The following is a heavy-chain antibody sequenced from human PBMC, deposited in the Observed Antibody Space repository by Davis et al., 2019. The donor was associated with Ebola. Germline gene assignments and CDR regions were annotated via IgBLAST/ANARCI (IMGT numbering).Heavy chain of an antibody. Sequence: ASVKVSCKASGYTFTSYSISWVRQAPGQGLEWMGWISAYNGNTNYAQKLQGRVTMTTDTSTSTAYMELRSLRSDDTAVYYCAGSSSWYHAFDIWGQGTMVTVSS. V-gene: IGHV1-18*01. J-gene: IGHJ3*02. D-gene: IGHD6-13*01. CDR3: AGSSSWYHAFDI. CDR1: GYTFTSYS. CDR2: ISAYNGNT.